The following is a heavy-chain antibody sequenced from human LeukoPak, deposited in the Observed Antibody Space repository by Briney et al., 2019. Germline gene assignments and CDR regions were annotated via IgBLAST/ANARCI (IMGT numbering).Heavy chain of an antibody. Sequence: GGSLRLSCAASGFTFTTYWMAWVRQAPGKGLEWISYISVSGSTIYYADSVKGRFTISGDNAKNSLYLQMNSLRAEDTAVYYCAREALGSNSLDAFDIWGQGTMVTVSS. J-gene: IGHJ3*02. CDR1: GFTFTTYW. V-gene: IGHV3-48*04. CDR2: ISVSGSTI. D-gene: IGHD1-26*01. CDR3: AREALGSNSLDAFDI.